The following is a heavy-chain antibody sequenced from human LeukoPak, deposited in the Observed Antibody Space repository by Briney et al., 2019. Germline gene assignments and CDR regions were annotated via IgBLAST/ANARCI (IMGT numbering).Heavy chain of an antibody. D-gene: IGHD2-15*01. V-gene: IGHV4-39*01. CDR3: ARYVVVAAEPYFDY. CDR2: IYYSGST. Sequence: PSETLSLTCTVSGGSISSSSYYWGWIRQPPGKGLEWIGSIYYSGSTYYNPSLKSRVTISVDTSKNQFSLKLSSVTAADTAVYYCARYVVVAAEPYFDYWGQGTLVTVSS. CDR1: GGSISSSSYY. J-gene: IGHJ4*02.